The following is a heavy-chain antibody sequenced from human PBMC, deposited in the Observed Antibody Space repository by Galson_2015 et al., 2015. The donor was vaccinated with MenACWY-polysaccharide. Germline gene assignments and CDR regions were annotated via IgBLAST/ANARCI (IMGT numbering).Heavy chain of an antibody. J-gene: IGHJ5*01. CDR3: TKAGAKYCRGSTCSFNWFDP. CDR2: INADGSAT. V-gene: IGHV3-74*01. CDR1: GFSFSTYW. Sequence: SLRLSCAASGFSFSTYWMHWVRHAPGKGLVWVSRINADGSATDYADSVRGRFTISRDNAKNTLYLEMNSLRAEDTAVYYCTKAGAKYCRGSTCSFNWFDPWGQGT. D-gene: IGHD2-8*02.